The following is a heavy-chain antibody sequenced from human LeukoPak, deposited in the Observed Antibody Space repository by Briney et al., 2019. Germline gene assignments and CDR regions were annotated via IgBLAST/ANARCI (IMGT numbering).Heavy chain of an antibody. J-gene: IGHJ4*02. V-gene: IGHV3-66*01. CDR1: GFTVSNND. Sequence: TGGSLRLSCAASGFTVSNNDMCWVRQAPGKGLEWVSVIYSGGNTNYADSVKGRFIISGDNLKNTLFLQMNSLRAEDTAVYYCARAFQYGSGSYPYSLWGQGTLVTVSS. CDR3: ARAFQYGSGSYPYSL. D-gene: IGHD3-10*01. CDR2: IYSGGNT.